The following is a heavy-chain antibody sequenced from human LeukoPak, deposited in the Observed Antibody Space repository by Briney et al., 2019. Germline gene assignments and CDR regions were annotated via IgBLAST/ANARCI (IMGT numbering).Heavy chain of an antibody. Sequence: ASAKVSCKASGYTFTSYHMHWVRQAPGQAVEWMGIINPSGGSTSYAQKFQGRVTVTRDTSTSTVYMELSSLRSEDTAVYYCARELSPSGNYDCWGQGTLVTVSS. CDR1: GYTFTSYH. V-gene: IGHV1-46*01. D-gene: IGHD1-26*01. CDR2: INPSGGST. CDR3: ARELSPSGNYDC. J-gene: IGHJ4*02.